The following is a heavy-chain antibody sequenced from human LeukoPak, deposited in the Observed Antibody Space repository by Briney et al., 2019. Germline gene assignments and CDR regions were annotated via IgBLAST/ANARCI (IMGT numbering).Heavy chain of an antibody. CDR2: IYYSGST. J-gene: IGHJ4*02. D-gene: IGHD3-22*01. CDR3: AREAYYDSSGYYTS. V-gene: IGHV4-39*07. Sequence: SETLSLTCTVSGGSISSSSYYWGWIRQPPGKGLEWIGSIYYSGSTYYNPSLKSRVTISVDTSKNQFSLKLSSVTAADTAVYYCAREAYYDSSGYYTSWGQGTLVTVSS. CDR1: GGSISSSSYY.